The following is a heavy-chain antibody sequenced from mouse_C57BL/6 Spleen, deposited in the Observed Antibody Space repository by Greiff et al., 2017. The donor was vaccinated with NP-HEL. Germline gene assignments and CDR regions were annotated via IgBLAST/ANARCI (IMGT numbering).Heavy chain of an antibody. CDR3: ARGGYYYGSSLAY. Sequence: VQLQQSGPGLVKPSQSLSLTCSVTGYSITSGYYWNWIRQFPGNKLEWMGYISYDGSNNYNPSLKNRISITRDTSKNQFFLKLNSVTTEDTATYYCARGGYYYGSSLAYWGQGTLVTVSA. D-gene: IGHD1-1*01. V-gene: IGHV3-6*01. CDR2: ISYDGSN. CDR1: GYSITSGYY. J-gene: IGHJ3*01.